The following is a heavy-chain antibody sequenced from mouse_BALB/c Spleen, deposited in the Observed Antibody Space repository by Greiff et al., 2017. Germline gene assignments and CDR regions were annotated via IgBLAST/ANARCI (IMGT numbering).Heavy chain of an antibody. D-gene: IGHD2-4*01. CDR2: ISYSGST. CDR3: ARVGDYDYSFAY. V-gene: IGHV3-2*02. J-gene: IGHJ3*01. Sequence: EVKLQESGPGLVKPSQSLSLTCTVTGYSITSDYAWNWIRQFPGNKLEWMGYISYSGSTSYNPSLKSRISITRDTSKNQFFLQLNSVTTEDTATYYCARVGDYDYSFAYWGQGTLVTVSA. CDR1: GYSITSDYA.